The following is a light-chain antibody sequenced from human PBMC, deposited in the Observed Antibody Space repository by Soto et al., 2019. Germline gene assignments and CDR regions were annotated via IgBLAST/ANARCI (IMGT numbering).Light chain of an antibody. CDR3: QQFNNYPRT. CDR2: DAS. Sequence: IQMTQSPSTLSGSVGDRVTITCRASHDISSALAWYQQKPGRAPKLLIYDASKLQSGVPSRFSGSGYGTDFTLTISSLQPEDFATYSCQQFNNYPRTFGQGTKVEIK. CDR1: HDISSA. J-gene: IGKJ1*01. V-gene: IGKV1D-13*01.